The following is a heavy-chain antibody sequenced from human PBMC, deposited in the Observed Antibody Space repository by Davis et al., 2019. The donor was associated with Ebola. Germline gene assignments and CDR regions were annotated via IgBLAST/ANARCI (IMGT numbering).Heavy chain of an antibody. J-gene: IGHJ4*02. Sequence: PGGSLRLSCAASGFTFSRYLIPRVRYAPGKGLEWVSATSGSGGSTYYADSVKGRFTISRDNAKNSLYLQMNSLRDEDTAVYYCYVEMATENYWGQGTLVTVSS. CDR3: YVEMATENY. CDR2: TSGSGGST. V-gene: IGHV3-23*01. D-gene: IGHD5-24*01. CDR1: GFTFSRYL.